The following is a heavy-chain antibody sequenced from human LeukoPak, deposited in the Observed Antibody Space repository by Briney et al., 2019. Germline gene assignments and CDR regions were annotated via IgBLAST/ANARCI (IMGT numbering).Heavy chain of an antibody. CDR1: GGSISSGSYY. Sequence: SQTLSLTCTVSGGSISSGSYYWSWIRQPAGKGLEWIGRIYTSGSTNYNPSLKSRVTISVDTSKNQFSLKLSSVTAADTAVYYYARDSGRRVDYWGQGTLVTVSS. J-gene: IGHJ4*02. V-gene: IGHV4-61*02. D-gene: IGHD3-10*01. CDR2: IYTSGST. CDR3: ARDSGRRVDY.